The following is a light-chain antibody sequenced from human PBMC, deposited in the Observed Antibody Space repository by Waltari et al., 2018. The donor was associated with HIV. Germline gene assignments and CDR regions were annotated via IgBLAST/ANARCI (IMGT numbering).Light chain of an antibody. CDR2: DFG. J-gene: IGLJ3*02. CDR3: SSFTRSSTRV. V-gene: IGLV2-14*03. CDR1: SSDVGGYNY. Sequence: QSALTQPASVSGSPGQSITISCTGTSSDVGGYNYVSWSQQHPGKAPKLMIYDFGKRPSGVSNRFSGSKSGNTASLAVSGLRAEDEADYYCSSFTRSSTRVFGGGTKLTVL.